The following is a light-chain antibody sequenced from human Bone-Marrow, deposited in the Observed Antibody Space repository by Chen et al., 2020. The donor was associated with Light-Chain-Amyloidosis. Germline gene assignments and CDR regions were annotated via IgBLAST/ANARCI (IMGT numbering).Light chain of an antibody. CDR1: SSDVGGDKL. J-gene: IGLJ1*01. V-gene: IGLV2-14*01. CDR2: EVT. Sequence: QATLPQPATVAGSPGPSTTISCDGTSSDVGGDKLVSWYHQHPDKAPKLLIYEVTNLPSWVPDRFSGSKSDNTASLTISGLQTEDEADYFCSSYTITNTLVFGSGTRVTVL. CDR3: SSYTITNTLV.